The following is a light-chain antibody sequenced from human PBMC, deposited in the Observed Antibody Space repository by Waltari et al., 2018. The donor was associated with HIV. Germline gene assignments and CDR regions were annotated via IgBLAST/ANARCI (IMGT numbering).Light chain of an antibody. CDR2: DDS. J-gene: IGKJ1*01. CDR3: QQYKHGPGK. V-gene: IGKV3-15*01. CDR1: YSVSSN. Sequence: DIVMTQSPATLSVSRGERATLSCKAGYSVSSNLAWYQHKPAQAPRLLLHDDSTSAAGVPARFSGSESGADFTLSISILQCEDSAIYYCQQYKHGPGKFRQVIKVGIQ.